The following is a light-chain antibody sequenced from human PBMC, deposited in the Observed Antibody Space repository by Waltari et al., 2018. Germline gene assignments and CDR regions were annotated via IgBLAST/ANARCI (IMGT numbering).Light chain of an antibody. CDR3: QQYYSTPRT. V-gene: IGKV4-1*01. CDR1: QSVLYNSNNKNY. Sequence: DIVMTQSPDSLAVSLGERATINCKSSQSVLYNSNNKNYLAWFQQKPGQPPKLLICWASIRESGVPDRFSGSGSGTDFTLTISSLQAEDVAVYYCQQYYSTPRTFGQGTKVEIK. J-gene: IGKJ1*01. CDR2: WAS.